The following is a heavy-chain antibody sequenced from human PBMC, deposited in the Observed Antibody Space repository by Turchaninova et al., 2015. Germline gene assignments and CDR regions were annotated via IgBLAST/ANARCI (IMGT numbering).Heavy chain of an antibody. D-gene: IGHD3-3*01. J-gene: IGHJ6*03. Sequence: ITLKESGPTLVKPTQTLTLTCTFSGFSLRTSGVGVGWVRHPPGKARAWLAHMYWDDDKRDSPSLKSRLTSTKDTSKNQVVLTMTNMDPVDTATYYCARGVVSTPRYYYMDVWGKGTTVTVSS. V-gene: IGHV2-5*02. CDR2: MYWDDDK. CDR1: GFSLRTSGVG. CDR3: ARGVVSTPRYYYMDV.